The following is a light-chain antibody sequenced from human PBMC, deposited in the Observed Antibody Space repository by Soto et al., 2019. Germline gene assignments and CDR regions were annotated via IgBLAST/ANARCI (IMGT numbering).Light chain of an antibody. J-gene: IGKJ1*01. Sequence: DIQMTQSPSTLSASIGDRVVITCRASEGISSWLAWYQQKPGKAPKLLIYDVSSLESGVPSRFSGSGSGTDFTLTISRLQPDDFATYYCQQYNSYPWTFGQGTKVEIK. CDR3: QQYNSYPWT. CDR1: EGISSW. CDR2: DVS. V-gene: IGKV1-5*01.